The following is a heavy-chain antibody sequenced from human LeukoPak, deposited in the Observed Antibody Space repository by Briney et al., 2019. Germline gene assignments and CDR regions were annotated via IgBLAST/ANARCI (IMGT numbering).Heavy chain of an antibody. CDR1: GFTFTSYG. D-gene: IGHD2-8*01. CDR3: ARDNGEWRLNWFDH. J-gene: IGHJ5*02. V-gene: IGHV3-33*01. CDR2: IWDDGNNK. Sequence: GGSLRLSCAASGFTFTSYGMHWVRQAPGKGLDWVALIWDDGNNKYYADSVKGRLTISRDNSKNTLYLQMNSLRAEDTAVYYCARDNGEWRLNWFDHWGQGTLVTVSS.